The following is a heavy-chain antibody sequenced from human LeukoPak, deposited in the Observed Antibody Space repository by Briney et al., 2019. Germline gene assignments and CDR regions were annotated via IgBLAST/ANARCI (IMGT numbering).Heavy chain of an antibody. D-gene: IGHD3-10*01. V-gene: IGHV4-61*01. CDR3: ARSPRYTMVRGVIDL. CDR2: IYHSGST. J-gene: IGHJ5*02. CDR1: GGSVSSGRYY. Sequence: SETLSLTCTVSGGSVSSGRYYWSWIRQPPGTGLEWIGYIYHSGSTYYNPSLKSRVTISVDTSKNQFSLELSSVTAADTAVYYCARSPRYTMVRGVIDLWGQGTLVTVSS.